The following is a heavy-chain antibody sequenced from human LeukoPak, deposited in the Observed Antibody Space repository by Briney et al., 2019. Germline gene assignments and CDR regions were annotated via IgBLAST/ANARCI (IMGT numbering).Heavy chain of an antibody. CDR1: GGSISSYY. CDR2: IYYSGST. V-gene: IGHV4-59*01. CDR3: ARVDGLKDCFDP. J-gene: IGHJ5*02. D-gene: IGHD5-24*01. Sequence: SETLSLTCTVSGGSISSYYWSWIRQPPGKGLEWIGDIYYSGSTNYNPSLKRRVTISVHTSKNQFSLQLSSVTAADTAVYYCARVDGLKDCFDPWGQGTLVTVSS.